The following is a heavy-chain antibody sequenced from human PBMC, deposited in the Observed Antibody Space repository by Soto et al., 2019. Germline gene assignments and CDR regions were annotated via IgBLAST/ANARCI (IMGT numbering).Heavy chain of an antibody. CDR2: ISSTTNYI. V-gene: IGHV3-21*01. J-gene: IGHJ4*02. CDR3: ARESEDLTSNFDY. Sequence: GGSLRLSCAASGFTFTRYSMNWVRQAPGKGLEWVSSISSTTNYIYYADSMKRRFTVSRDNAKNSVYLQMNSLSAEATAVYYCARESEDLTSNFDYWGQGTLVTVSS. CDR1: GFTFTRYS.